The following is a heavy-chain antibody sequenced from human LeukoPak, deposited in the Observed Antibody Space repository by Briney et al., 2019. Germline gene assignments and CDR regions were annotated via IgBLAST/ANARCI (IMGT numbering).Heavy chain of an antibody. Sequence: PGGSLRLSCAASGFTFSNYWMSWVRQAPGKGLEWVASIKQDGSERYYVDSVKGRFTISRDSAKNSLYLQMNSLRAEDTAVSYCARVQYSSSWFVDYWGQGTLVTVSS. V-gene: IGHV3-7*01. CDR3: ARVQYSSSWFVDY. D-gene: IGHD6-13*01. J-gene: IGHJ4*02. CDR2: IKQDGSER. CDR1: GFTFSNYW.